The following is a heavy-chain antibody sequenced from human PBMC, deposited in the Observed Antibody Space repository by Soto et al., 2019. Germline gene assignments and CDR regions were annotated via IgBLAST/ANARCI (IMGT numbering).Heavy chain of an antibody. J-gene: IGHJ6*02. D-gene: IGHD2-2*01. CDR2: INPNSGGT. CDR1: GGTFSSYA. CDR3: ARCTPLNCSSTSCYAAGYYGMDV. V-gene: IGHV1-2*04. Sequence: ASVKVSCKASGGTFSSYAISWVRQAPGQGLEWMGWINPNSGGTSYAQKFQGWVTMTRDTSISTAYMELSRLRSDDTAVYYCARCTPLNCSSTSCYAAGYYGMDVWGQGTTVTVSS.